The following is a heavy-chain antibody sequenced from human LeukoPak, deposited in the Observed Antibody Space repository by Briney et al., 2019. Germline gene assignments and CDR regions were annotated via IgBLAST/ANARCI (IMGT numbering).Heavy chain of an antibody. Sequence: GGSPRLSCAASGFTFSSYRMNWVRQAPGKGLEWVSSITSRSYIYYGDTVKGRFTISRDNAKNSLYLQMNSLSAEDTAVYYCATASNYGSGVHFDYWGQGTLVTVSS. CDR2: ITSRSYI. CDR3: ATASNYGSGVHFDY. CDR1: GFTFSSYR. J-gene: IGHJ4*02. D-gene: IGHD3-10*01. V-gene: IGHV3-21*01.